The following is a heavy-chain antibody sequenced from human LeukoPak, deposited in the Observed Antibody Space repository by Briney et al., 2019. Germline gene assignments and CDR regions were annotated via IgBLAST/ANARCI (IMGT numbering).Heavy chain of an antibody. CDR1: GYSFTSYW. Sequence: GESLKISCKGSGYSFTSYWIGWVRQMPGKGLEWMGIIYPGDSDTRYSPSFQGQVTISADKSISTAYLQWSSLKASDTAMYYCARRIRANRGSDYWYFDLWGRGTLVTVSS. D-gene: IGHD7-27*01. V-gene: IGHV5-51*01. CDR2: IYPGDSDT. J-gene: IGHJ2*01. CDR3: ARRIRANRGSDYWYFDL.